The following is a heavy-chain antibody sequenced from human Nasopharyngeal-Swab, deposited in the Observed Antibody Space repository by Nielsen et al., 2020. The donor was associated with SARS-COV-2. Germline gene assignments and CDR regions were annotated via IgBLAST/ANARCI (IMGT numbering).Heavy chain of an antibody. CDR2: ISLSGGGT. D-gene: IGHD1-26*01. V-gene: IGHV3-23*01. Sequence: GESLKISCAASGFTFSSYAMSWVRQAPGKGLEWVSGISLSGGGTYYADSVKGRFTISRDNSKDTLNLQMNSLRAEDTAVYYCAKEQRGGSYFDYWGQGTLVTVSS. J-gene: IGHJ4*02. CDR3: AKEQRGGSYFDY. CDR1: GFTFSSYA.